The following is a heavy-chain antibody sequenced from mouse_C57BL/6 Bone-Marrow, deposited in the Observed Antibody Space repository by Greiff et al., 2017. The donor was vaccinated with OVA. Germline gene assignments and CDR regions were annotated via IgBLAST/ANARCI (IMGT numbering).Heavy chain of an antibody. CDR1: GFTFSNYW. D-gene: IGHD1-1*01. J-gene: IGHJ1*03. CDR3: TGRYYGSGLDV. Sequence: EVKVEESGGGLVQPGGSMKLSCVASGFTFSNYWMNWVRQSPEKGLEWVAQIRLKSDNYATHYAESVKGRFTISRDDSKSSVYLQMNNLRAEDTGIYYCTGRYYGSGLDVWGTGTTVTVSS. V-gene: IGHV6-3*01. CDR2: IRLKSDNYAT.